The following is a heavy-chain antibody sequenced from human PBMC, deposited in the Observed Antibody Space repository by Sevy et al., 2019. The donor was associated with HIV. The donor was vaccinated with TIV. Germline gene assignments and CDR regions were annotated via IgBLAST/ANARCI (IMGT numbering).Heavy chain of an antibody. D-gene: IGHD2-2*02. CDR2: ISGSGDSK. CDR3: AKREGSSYYTPTDY. Sequence: GGSLRLSCAASGFTFNNYVMSWVRQAPGKGLEWVSAISGSGDSKKYADSVKGRFTISRDNSKNTLYLQMNSLRAEDTALYYCAKREGSSYYTPTDYWGEGTLVTVSS. J-gene: IGHJ4*02. CDR1: GFTFNNYV. V-gene: IGHV3-23*01.